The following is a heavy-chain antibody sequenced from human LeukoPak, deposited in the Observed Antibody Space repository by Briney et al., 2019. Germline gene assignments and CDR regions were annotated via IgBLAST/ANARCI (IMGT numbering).Heavy chain of an antibody. CDR1: GGSFSSYV. J-gene: IGHJ4*02. Sequence: ASVKVSCKASGGSFSSYVITWVRQAPGQGLEWMGWINTNTGNPTYAQGFTGRFVFSLDTSVSTAYLQISSLKAEDTAVYYCARVDTMVRGVAPGYWGQGTLVTVSS. CDR3: ARVDTMVRGVAPGY. V-gene: IGHV7-4-1*02. CDR2: INTNTGNP. D-gene: IGHD3-10*01.